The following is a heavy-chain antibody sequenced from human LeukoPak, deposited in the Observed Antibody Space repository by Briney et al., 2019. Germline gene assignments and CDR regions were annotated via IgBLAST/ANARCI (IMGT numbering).Heavy chain of an antibody. J-gene: IGHJ5*02. V-gene: IGHV3-74*01. CDR2: IKGDGIST. CDR1: GFDFSSNW. CDR3: APQQAFSPYNWFDP. D-gene: IGHD3-3*02. Sequence: PGGSLRLSCAASGFDFSSNWMHWVRHAPGQGLVWVSRIKGDGISTNYADSVKGRFTISRDNTKNTLYLQMNSLRAEDTAVYYCAPQQAFSPYNWFDPWGQGTLVTVSS.